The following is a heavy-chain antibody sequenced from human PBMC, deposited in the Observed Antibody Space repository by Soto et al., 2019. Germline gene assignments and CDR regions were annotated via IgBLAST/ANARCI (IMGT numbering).Heavy chain of an antibody. CDR2: ISGSGGST. CDR1: GFTFSSYA. CDR3: AKDRAVVVVAATRGGLFDY. V-gene: IGHV3-23*01. J-gene: IGHJ4*02. D-gene: IGHD2-15*01. Sequence: EVQLLESGGGLVQPGGSLRLSCAASGFTFSSYAMSWVRQAPGKGLEWVSAISGSGGSTYYADSVKGRFTISRDNSKNALYLQMNSLRAEDTAVYYCAKDRAVVVVAATRGGLFDYWGQGTLVTASS.